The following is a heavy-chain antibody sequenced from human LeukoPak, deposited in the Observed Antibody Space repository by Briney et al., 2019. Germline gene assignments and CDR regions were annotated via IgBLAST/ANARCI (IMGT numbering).Heavy chain of an antibody. CDR3: ARCLPGQAEITMLQNWFDP. Sequence: SETLSLTCTVSGYSISSGYLWGWIRQPPGKGLEWIGSIDGSGSSYYNPSLKSRVTISVDTSKNQFSLKLSSVTAADTAVYYCARCLPGQAEITMLQNWFDPWGQGTLVTVSS. J-gene: IGHJ5*02. CDR2: IDGSGSS. CDR1: GYSISSGYL. V-gene: IGHV4-38-2*02. D-gene: IGHD3-10*01.